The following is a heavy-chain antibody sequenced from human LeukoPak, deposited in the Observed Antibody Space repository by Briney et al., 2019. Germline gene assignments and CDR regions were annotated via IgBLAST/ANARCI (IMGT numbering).Heavy chain of an antibody. CDR2: IYYSGST. J-gene: IGHJ6*04. Sequence: SETQSLTCTVSGGSISSYYWSWIRQPPGKGLEWIGYIYYSGSTNYNPSLKSRVTISVDTSKNQFSLKLSSVTAADTAVFYCARREWGYAVSVWGKGTTVIVSS. V-gene: IGHV4-59*08. CDR3: ARREWGYAVSV. CDR1: GGSISSYY. D-gene: IGHD2-2*01.